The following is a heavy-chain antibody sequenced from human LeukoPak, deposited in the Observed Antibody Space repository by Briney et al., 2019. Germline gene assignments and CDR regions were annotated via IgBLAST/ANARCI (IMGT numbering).Heavy chain of an antibody. J-gene: IGHJ3*02. CDR3: ARRNDFDI. V-gene: IGHV4-4*08. Sequence: NPSETLSLTCTVSGCSITGYHWSWIRQPPGKGLEWIGYIYSSGSTEYKPSLKSRATISADTSKNQFSLKLTSVTAADTATYYCARRNDFDIWGQGTMVTVSS. CDR2: IYSSGST. CDR1: GCSITGYH.